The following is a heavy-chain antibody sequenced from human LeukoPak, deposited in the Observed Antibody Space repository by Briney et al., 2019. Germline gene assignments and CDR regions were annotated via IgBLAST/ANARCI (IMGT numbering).Heavy chain of an antibody. D-gene: IGHD6-6*01. J-gene: IGHJ4*02. Sequence: GSLRLSCAASGFTFSSYAMHWVRQAPGKGLEWIGYIYHSGSTYYNPSLKSRVTISVDRSKNQFSLKLSSVTAADTAVYYCARDSLEYSSSSGLFWGQGTLVTVSS. CDR1: GFTFSSYA. CDR3: ARDSLEYSSSSGLF. V-gene: IGHV4-4*02. CDR2: IYHSGST.